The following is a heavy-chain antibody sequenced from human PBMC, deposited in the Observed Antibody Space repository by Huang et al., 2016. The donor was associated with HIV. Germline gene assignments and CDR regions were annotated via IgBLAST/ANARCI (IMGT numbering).Heavy chain of an antibody. V-gene: IGHV4-59*11. CDR3: AREGLYFYDSSGGYFDL. Sequence: QVQLQESGPGLVKPSETLSLTCTVSGGSINSHYWSWIRQPPGKGLEWIGSVYYSGSTNYNPSLKSRLTISVDTSKTQFSLKLSSVTAADTALYYCAREGLYFYDSSGGYFDLWGRGTLLTVYS. CDR2: VYYSGST. CDR1: GGSINSHY. D-gene: IGHD3-22*01. J-gene: IGHJ2*01.